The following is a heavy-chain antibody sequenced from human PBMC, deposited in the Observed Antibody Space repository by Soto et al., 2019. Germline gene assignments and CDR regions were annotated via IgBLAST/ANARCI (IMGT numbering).Heavy chain of an antibody. CDR1: GVTFSSHW. D-gene: IGHD6-19*01. V-gene: IGHV3-74*01. CDR2: IRGDGSST. CDR3: AMEIIAVMGAIRGCDP. J-gene: IGHJ5*02. Sequence: EVQLVESGGGLVQPGGSLRLSCVGSGVTFSSHWMHWVRQTPGKGPVWVARIRGDGSSTAYAESVRGRFAISRDNAKNTLYLQMNNLRAEDSAVYFCAMEIIAVMGAIRGCDPWGMGTQVTVSS.